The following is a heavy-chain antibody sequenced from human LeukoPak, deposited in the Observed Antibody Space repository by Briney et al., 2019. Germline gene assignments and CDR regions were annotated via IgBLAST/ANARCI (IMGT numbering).Heavy chain of an antibody. CDR2: INHSGST. V-gene: IGHV4-34*09. D-gene: IGHD3-10*01. J-gene: IGHJ4*02. CDR1: GGSFSGYY. Sequence: PSETLSLTCAVYGGSFSGYYWSWIRQPPGKGLEWIGEINHSGSTYYNPSLKSRVTISVDTSKNQFSLKLSSVTAADTAVYYCVLWRHYFDYWGQGTLVTVSS. CDR3: VLWRHYFDY.